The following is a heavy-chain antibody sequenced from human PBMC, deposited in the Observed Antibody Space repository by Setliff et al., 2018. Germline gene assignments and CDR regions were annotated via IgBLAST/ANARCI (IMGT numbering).Heavy chain of an antibody. Sequence: SETLSLTCTVSGGSISSYYWSWIRQPPGKGLEWIGYIYTSGDTNYNPSLKSRVSMSLDTSKNQFSLKLSSVTAADTAVYYCARDRVVVLAGRRGFYFDYWGQGTLVTVSS. CDR1: GGSISSYY. CDR2: IYTSGDT. CDR3: ARDRVVVLAGRRGFYFDY. D-gene: IGHD2-15*01. J-gene: IGHJ4*02. V-gene: IGHV4-4*08.